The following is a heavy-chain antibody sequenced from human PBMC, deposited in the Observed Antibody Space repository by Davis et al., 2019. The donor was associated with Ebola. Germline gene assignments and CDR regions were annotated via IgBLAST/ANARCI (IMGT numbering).Heavy chain of an antibody. V-gene: IGHV4-34*01. CDR1: DASSSGYY. D-gene: IGHD4-17*01. Sequence: MPSELLSPTFPPHDASSSGYYWSWTRQSPGKGLVWLGEISNSGNTNYNPSLKSRVTISVDKSKNQFSLKLSSVPAADTGVYYCARTSLTSVSDAGLGYNYFDPWGRGTLVTVSS. CDR3: ARTSLTSVSDAGLGYNYFDP. CDR2: ISNSGNT. J-gene: IGHJ5*02.